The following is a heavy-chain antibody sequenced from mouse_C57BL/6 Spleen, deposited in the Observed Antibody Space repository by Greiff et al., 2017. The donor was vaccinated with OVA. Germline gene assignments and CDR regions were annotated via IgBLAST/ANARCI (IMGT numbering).Heavy chain of an antibody. CDR2: IYPGSGNT. Sequence: QVQLQQSGPELVKPGASVKISCKASGYTFTDYYINWVKQRPGQGLEWIGRIYPGSGNTTYNEKFKGKATLTVDTSSSTAYMQLSSLTSEDSAVYCCAREDSLGRFAYWGQGTLVTVSA. J-gene: IGHJ3*01. CDR3: AREDSLGRFAY. D-gene: IGHD4-1*01. V-gene: IGHV1-84*01. CDR1: GYTFTDYY.